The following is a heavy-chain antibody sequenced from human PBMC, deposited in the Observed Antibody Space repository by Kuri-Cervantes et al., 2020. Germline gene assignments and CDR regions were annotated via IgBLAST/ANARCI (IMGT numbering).Heavy chain of an antibody. J-gene: IGHJ4*02. V-gene: IGHV3-30*03. CDR3: ARRTVPLFPSSGWYYSDY. D-gene: IGHD6-19*01. CDR1: GFTFSSYG. Sequence: GGSLRLSCAASGFTFSSYGMHWVRQAPGKGLEWVAVISYDGSNKYYADSVKGRFTISRDNAKNSLYLQMNSLRAEDTAVYYCARRTVPLFPSSGWYYSDYWGQGTLVTVSS. CDR2: ISYDGSNK.